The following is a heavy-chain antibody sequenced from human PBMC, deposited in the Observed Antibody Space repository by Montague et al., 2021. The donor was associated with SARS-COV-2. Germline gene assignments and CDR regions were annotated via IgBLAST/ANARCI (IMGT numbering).Heavy chain of an antibody. CDR2: IRYDGSNK. CDR1: GFTFSSYG. D-gene: IGHD1-1*01. Sequence: SLRLSCAASGFTFSSYGMHWVRQAPGKGLEWVAVIRYDGSNKYYADSVKGRFTISRDNSKNTLYLQMNSLRAEDTAVYYCAREGQTGTTTGFDYWGQGTLVTVSS. J-gene: IGHJ4*02. V-gene: IGHV3-33*01. CDR3: AREGQTGTTTGFDY.